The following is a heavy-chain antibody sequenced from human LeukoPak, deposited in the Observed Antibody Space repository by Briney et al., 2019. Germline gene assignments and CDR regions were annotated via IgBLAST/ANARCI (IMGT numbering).Heavy chain of an antibody. V-gene: IGHV3-30*18. CDR3: AKGGGRSGCDY. Sequence: PGRSLRLSCAASGFTFSSYGMHWVRQAPGKGLEWVAVTSYDGSNKYYADSVKGRFTISRDNSKNTLYLQMNSLRAEDTAVYYCAKGGGRSGCDYWGQGTLVTVSS. CDR2: TSYDGSNK. D-gene: IGHD6-19*01. CDR1: GFTFSSYG. J-gene: IGHJ4*02.